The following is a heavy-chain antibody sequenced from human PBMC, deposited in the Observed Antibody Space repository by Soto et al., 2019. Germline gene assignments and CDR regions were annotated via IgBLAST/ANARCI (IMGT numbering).Heavy chain of an antibody. Sequence: EVQLVESGGDLVQPGGSLSLSCAASGFTFSGHWMHWVRQVPGEGLEWVSCINKDGGSSAYADSVKGRFTISRDNAKNTLSLHMNGLRAEDTAVYYCSREAGYCSRTSCYRRAFDTWCQGTTVTVSS. J-gene: IGHJ3*02. CDR2: INKDGGSS. V-gene: IGHV3-74*03. D-gene: IGHD2-2*01. CDR3: SREAGYCSRTSCYRRAFDT. CDR1: GFTFSGHW.